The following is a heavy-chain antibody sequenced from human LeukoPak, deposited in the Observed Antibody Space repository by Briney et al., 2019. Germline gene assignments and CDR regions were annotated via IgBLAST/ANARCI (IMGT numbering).Heavy chain of an antibody. V-gene: IGHV4-34*01. D-gene: IGHD1-26*01. CDR3: VRLVRYGMDV. Sequence: SETLSLTCAVYGGSFSNYYWSWIRQPPGKGLEWIGEINQSGSTNYNPSLKSRVTISVDTSKDQFSLKLSSVTAADTAVYYCVRLVRYGMDVWGQGTTVTVSS. CDR2: INQSGST. J-gene: IGHJ6*02. CDR1: GGSFSNYY.